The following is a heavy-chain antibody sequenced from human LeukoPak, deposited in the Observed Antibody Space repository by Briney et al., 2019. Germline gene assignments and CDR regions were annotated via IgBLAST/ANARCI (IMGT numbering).Heavy chain of an antibody. CDR2: IYHSGST. D-gene: IGHD6-13*01. J-gene: IGHJ4*02. Sequence: SETLSLTCTVSGYSISSGYYWGWIRQPPGKGLEWIEIIYHSGSTYYNPSLKSRVTISVDTSKNQFSLKLSSVTAADTAVYYCRIAAAGRDYWGQGTLVTVSS. CDR1: GYSISSGYY. V-gene: IGHV4-38-2*02. CDR3: RIAAAGRDY.